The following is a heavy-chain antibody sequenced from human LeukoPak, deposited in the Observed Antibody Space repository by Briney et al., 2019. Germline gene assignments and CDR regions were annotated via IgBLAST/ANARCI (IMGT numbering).Heavy chain of an antibody. J-gene: IGHJ5*02. V-gene: IGHV3-23*01. Sequence: GGSLRLSCAASGFTFSSYAMSWVSQAPGKGLEWVSAISGSGGSTYYADSVKGRFTISRDNSKNTLYLQMNSLRAEDTAVYYCAKQPRDVEMATIFDPWGQGTLVTVSS. CDR1: GFTFSSYA. D-gene: IGHD5-24*01. CDR3: AKQPRDVEMATIFDP. CDR2: ISGSGGST.